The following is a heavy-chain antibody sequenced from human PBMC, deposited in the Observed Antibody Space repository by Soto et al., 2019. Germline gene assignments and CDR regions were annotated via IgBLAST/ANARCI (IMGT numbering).Heavy chain of an antibody. D-gene: IGHD3-22*01. CDR3: ATRNYFDRSGYYYYYFDY. Sequence: GGSLRVSCVASGFSFSNYAMSWVRQAPGKGLEWVSGISESGGSTYYADSVKGRFTISRDNSKNTVFLQINSLRAEDTAVYYCATRNYFDRSGYYYYYFDYWGQGALVTVSS. CDR2: ISESGGST. J-gene: IGHJ4*02. V-gene: IGHV3-23*01. CDR1: GFSFSNYA.